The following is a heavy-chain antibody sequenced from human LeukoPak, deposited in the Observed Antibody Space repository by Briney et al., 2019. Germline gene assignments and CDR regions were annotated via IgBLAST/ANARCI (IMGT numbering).Heavy chain of an antibody. Sequence: ASVKVSCKASGYTFTGYYMHWVRQAPGQGLEWMGWISAYNGNTNYAQKLQGRVTMTTDTSTSTAYMELRSLRSDDTAVYYCARIYGSGSSLYNWFDPWGQGTLVTVSS. V-gene: IGHV1-18*04. CDR2: ISAYNGNT. J-gene: IGHJ5*02. CDR3: ARIYGSGSSLYNWFDP. D-gene: IGHD3-10*01. CDR1: GYTFTGYY.